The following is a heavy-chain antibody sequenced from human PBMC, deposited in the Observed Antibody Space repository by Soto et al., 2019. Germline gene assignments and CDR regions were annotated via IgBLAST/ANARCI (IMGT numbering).Heavy chain of an antibody. CDR1: GFRFSNYG. Sequence: QVQLVESGGGVVQPGRSLRVSCTASGFRFSNYGMHWVRQAPGKGLEWVAVISNDGRDRDYGDTVRGRFTISRDNCKNTLYLQIDSQRPEDRAVYYSAKYVSNRGAYLPCHPCVQERLVNVSS. CDR2: ISNDGRDR. D-gene: IGHD2-2*01. V-gene: IGHV3-30*18. CDR3: AKYVSNRGAYLPCHP. J-gene: IGHJ5*02.